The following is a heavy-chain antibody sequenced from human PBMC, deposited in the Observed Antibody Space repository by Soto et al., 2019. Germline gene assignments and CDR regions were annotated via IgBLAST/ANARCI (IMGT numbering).Heavy chain of an antibody. CDR1: GGSISSGDYY. Sequence: SETLSLTCTVSGGSISSGDYYWSWIRQPPGKGLEWIGYIYYSGSTYYNPSLKSRVTISVDTSKNQFSLKLSSVTAADTAVYYCARESYGDYEFDYWGQGTLVTVSS. CDR3: ARESYGDYEFDY. V-gene: IGHV4-30-4*01. J-gene: IGHJ4*02. CDR2: IYYSGST. D-gene: IGHD4-17*01.